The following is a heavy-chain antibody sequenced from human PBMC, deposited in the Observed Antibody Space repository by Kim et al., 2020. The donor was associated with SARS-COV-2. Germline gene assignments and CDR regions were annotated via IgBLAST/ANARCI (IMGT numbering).Heavy chain of an antibody. Sequence: YADSVKGRLTISRDNSKNTLYLQMNSLRAEDTAVYYCAKDDGHDYGGPDYWGQGTLVTVSS. J-gene: IGHJ4*02. D-gene: IGHD4-17*01. CDR3: AKDDGHDYGGPDY. V-gene: IGHV3-23*01.